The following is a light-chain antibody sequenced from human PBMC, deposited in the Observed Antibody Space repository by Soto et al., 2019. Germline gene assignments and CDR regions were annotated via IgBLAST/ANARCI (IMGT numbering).Light chain of an antibody. V-gene: IGKV3-20*01. CDR2: GAS. Sequence: ESVLTQSPGTLSLSPGERATLSCRASQTIGSNYLAWYQQKPGQSPRVLIYGASIRVAGIPVRFSGSGSGTDFTLSISRLEPEDFAVYFCQQYGSSRLTFGGGNTVEIK. CDR1: QTIGSNY. J-gene: IGKJ4*01. CDR3: QQYGSSRLT.